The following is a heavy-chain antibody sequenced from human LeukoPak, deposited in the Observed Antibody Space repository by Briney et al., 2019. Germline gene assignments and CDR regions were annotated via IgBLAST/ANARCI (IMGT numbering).Heavy chain of an antibody. CDR1: GFTFRSYA. CDR3: AKGGYSSGWRNYFDY. CDR2: ISGSGAGT. D-gene: IGHD6-19*01. Sequence: GGSLRLSCAASGFTFRSYAMSWVRQAPGKGLEWVSTISGSGAGTYYADSVKGRFTISRDNSKYTLYLQMNSLRADDTAVYYCAKGGYSSGWRNYFDYWGQGTLVTVSS. J-gene: IGHJ4*02. V-gene: IGHV3-23*01.